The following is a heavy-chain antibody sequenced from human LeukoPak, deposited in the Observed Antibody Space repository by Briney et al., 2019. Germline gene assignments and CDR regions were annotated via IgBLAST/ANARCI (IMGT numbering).Heavy chain of an antibody. CDR1: GGSISSSSYY. J-gene: IGHJ4*02. CDR2: IYYSGST. D-gene: IGHD7-27*01. CDR3: ANELGGFY. Sequence: SETLSLTCTVSGGSISSSSYYWGWIRQPPGKGLEWIGSIYYSGSTYYNPSLKSRVTISVDTSKNQFSLKLSSVTAADTAVYYCANELGGFYWGQGTLVTVSS. V-gene: IGHV4-39*07.